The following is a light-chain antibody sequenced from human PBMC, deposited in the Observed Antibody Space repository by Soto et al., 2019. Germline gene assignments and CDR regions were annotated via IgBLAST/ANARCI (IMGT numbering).Light chain of an antibody. Sequence: DIQMTQAPSSPSASVGDRVTITCRASQPIDTSLNWYQQKPGNAPRLLIYAASSLQSGVPLRFSGSGSGTDFTLTISSLQPEDFATYYCQQSYSSPFSFGSGTTVDIK. V-gene: IGKV1-39*01. CDR1: QPIDTS. CDR3: QQSYSSPFS. CDR2: AAS. J-gene: IGKJ3*01.